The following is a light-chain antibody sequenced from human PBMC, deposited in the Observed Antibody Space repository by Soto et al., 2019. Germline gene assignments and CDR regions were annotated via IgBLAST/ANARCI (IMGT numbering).Light chain of an antibody. V-gene: IGLV2-14*01. Sequence: QAVLAQPTSVSGSPGQSIAISCTGTSSDVGGYNYVSWHQQHPGKAPKVLISVVSNRPSGVSNRFSGSKSGNTASLTISGLQAEDEADYYCSSHTPNITLFGGGTKLTVL. CDR1: SSDVGGYNY. CDR2: VVS. J-gene: IGLJ2*01. CDR3: SSHTPNITL.